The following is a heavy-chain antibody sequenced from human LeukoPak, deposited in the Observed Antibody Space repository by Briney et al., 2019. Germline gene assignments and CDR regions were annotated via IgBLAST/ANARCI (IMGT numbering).Heavy chain of an antibody. J-gene: IGHJ4*02. V-gene: IGHV4-30-4*01. CDR2: IYYSGST. CDR1: GGSISSGDYY. Sequence: SETLSLTCTVSGGSISSGDYYWSWIRQPPGKGLEWIGYIYYSGSTYYNPSLKSRVTISVDTSKNQFSLKLSSVTAADTAVYYCARAPWDYYDSSGYYPDYWGQGTLVTVSS. CDR3: ARAPWDYYDSSGYYPDY. D-gene: IGHD3-22*01.